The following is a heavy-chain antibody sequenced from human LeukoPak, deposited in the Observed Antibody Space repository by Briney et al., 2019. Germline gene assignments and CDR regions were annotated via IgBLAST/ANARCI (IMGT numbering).Heavy chain of an antibody. CDR3: ARDRLLEDRDYHYYYYMDV. CDR2: IRYDGSNK. V-gene: IGHV3-30*02. Sequence: PGGSLRLSCAASGFTFSSNGIHWVRQAPGKGLEWVAFIRYDGSNKYYADSVKGRFSISRDNSKNTLYLQMNSLRGEDTAVYYCARDRLLEDRDYHYYYYMDVWGIGTTVTVSS. CDR1: GFTFSSNG. J-gene: IGHJ6*03. D-gene: IGHD1-1*01.